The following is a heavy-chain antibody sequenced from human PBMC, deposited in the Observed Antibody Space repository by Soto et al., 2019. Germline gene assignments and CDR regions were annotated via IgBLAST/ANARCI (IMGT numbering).Heavy chain of an antibody. CDR3: ARGASKGAARLRDYYGMDV. J-gene: IGHJ6*02. CDR1: GGTFSSYA. V-gene: IGHV1-69*13. Sequence: SVQVSCKASGGTFSSYAISWVRQAPGQGLEWMGGIIPIFGTANYAQKFQGRVTITADESTSTAYMELSSLRSEDTAVYYCARGASKGAARLRDYYGMDVWGQGTTVTVSS. CDR2: IIPIFGTA. D-gene: IGHD6-6*01.